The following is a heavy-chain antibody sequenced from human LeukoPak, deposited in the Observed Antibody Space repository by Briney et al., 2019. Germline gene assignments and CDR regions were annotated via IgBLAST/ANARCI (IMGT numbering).Heavy chain of an antibody. CDR3: ARDTSNDYYYYYGMDV. CDR2: IWYDGSNK. V-gene: IGHV3-33*01. J-gene: IGHJ6*02. Sequence: GRSLRLSCAASGFTFSSYGMHWVRQAPGKGLEWVAVIWYDGSNKYYADSVKGRFTISRDNSKNTLYLQMNSLRAEDTAVYYCARDTSNDYYYYYGMDVWGQGTTVTVSS. D-gene: IGHD1-1*01. CDR1: GFTFSSYG.